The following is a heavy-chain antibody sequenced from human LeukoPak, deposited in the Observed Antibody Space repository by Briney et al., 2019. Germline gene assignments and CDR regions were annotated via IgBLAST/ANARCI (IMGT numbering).Heavy chain of an antibody. D-gene: IGHD3-9*01. Sequence: GGSLRLSCAASGFTFSDYYMSWIHQAPGKGLEWISYISSSGSTLYYADSVKGRFTISRDNAKNSLYLQMNSLRAEDTAVYYSARDHSPNNYDNKTGYLLDAFDIWGQGTMVTVSS. CDR1: GFTFSDYY. J-gene: IGHJ3*02. CDR3: ARDHSPNNYDNKTGYLLDAFDI. V-gene: IGHV3-11*01. CDR2: ISSSGSTL.